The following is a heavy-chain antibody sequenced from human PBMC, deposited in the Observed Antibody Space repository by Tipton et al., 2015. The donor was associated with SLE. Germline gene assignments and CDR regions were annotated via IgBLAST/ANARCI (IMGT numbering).Heavy chain of an antibody. J-gene: IGHJ1*01. CDR1: GYTFTSYY. Sequence: QLVQSGAEVKKPGASVKVSCKASGYTFTSYYMHWVRQAPGKGLEWVAVISYDGSNKYYADSVKGRFTISRDNSKNTLYLQMNSLRAEDTAVYYCAKEPRAVAASAEYFQHWGQGTLVTVSS. D-gene: IGHD2-15*01. CDR3: AKEPRAVAASAEYFQH. CDR2: ISYDGSNK. V-gene: IGHV3-30*18.